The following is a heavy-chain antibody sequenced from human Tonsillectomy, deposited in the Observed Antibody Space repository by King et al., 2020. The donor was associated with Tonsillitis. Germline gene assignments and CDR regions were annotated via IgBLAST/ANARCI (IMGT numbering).Heavy chain of an antibody. CDR3: ARDTPDYDILTGYVPTGMAV. V-gene: IGHV3-66*01. CDR1: GFTVSSNY. D-gene: IGHD3-9*01. J-gene: IGHJ6*02. Sequence: VQLVESGGGLVQPGGSLRLSCAASGFTVSSNYMSWVRQAPGKGLEWVSVIYSGGSTYYADSVKGRFTISRDNSKNTLYLQMNSLRAEDTAVYYCARDTPDYDILTGYVPTGMAVWGQGTTVTVSS. CDR2: IYSGGST.